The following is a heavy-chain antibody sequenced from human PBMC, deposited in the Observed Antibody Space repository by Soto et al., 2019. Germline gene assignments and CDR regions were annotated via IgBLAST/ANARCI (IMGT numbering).Heavy chain of an antibody. CDR2: MNPNSGNT. J-gene: IGHJ3*02. Sequence: GASVKVSCEASGYSFTSYDINWVRQATGQGLEWMGWMNPNSGNTGYAQKFQGRVTMTRNTSISTAYMELSSLRSEDTAVYYCARGLTHYDFWSGYYSSTPDAFDIWGQGTMVTVSS. V-gene: IGHV1-8*01. CDR1: GYSFTSYD. CDR3: ARGLTHYDFWSGYYSSTPDAFDI. D-gene: IGHD3-3*01.